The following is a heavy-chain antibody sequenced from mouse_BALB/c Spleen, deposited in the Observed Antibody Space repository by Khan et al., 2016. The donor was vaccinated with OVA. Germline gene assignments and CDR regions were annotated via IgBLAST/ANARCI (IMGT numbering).Heavy chain of an antibody. J-gene: IGHJ3*01. CDR2: IWSAGST. CDR1: GFSLNNYS. CDR3: ARRGYDYGRGALFAY. Sequence: VQLQESGPGLVQPSQSLSITCTVSGFSLNNYSVHWVRQSPGKGLEWLGVIWSAGSTDYNAAFISRLTISKDNSRSQVFFKMNSLQHNDTAIYYWARRGYDYGRGALFAYWGQGTLVTVSA. D-gene: IGHD2-4*01. V-gene: IGHV2-2*02.